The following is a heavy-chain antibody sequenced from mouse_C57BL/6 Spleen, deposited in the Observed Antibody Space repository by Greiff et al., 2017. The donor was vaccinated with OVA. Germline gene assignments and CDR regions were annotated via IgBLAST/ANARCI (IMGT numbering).Heavy chain of an antibody. CDR2: ISNGGGST. Sequence: EVKLVESGGGLVQPGGSLKLSCAASGFTFSDYYMYWVRQTPEKRLEWVAYISNGGGSTYYPDTVKGRFTISRDNAKNTLYLQMSRLKSEDTAMYYCARPSTVVDYYAMDYWGQGTSVTVSS. CDR3: ARPSTVVDYYAMDY. D-gene: IGHD1-1*01. V-gene: IGHV5-12*01. CDR1: GFTFSDYY. J-gene: IGHJ4*01.